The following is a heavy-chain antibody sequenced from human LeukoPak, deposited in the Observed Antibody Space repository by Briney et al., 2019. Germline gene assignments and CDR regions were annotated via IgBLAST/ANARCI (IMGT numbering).Heavy chain of an antibody. CDR1: GYSISSGYY. J-gene: IGHJ5*02. CDR3: ARVFREGFDP. Sequence: SETLSLTCTVPGYSISSGYYWGWIRQPPGKGLEWIGRIYTSGSTNYNPSLKSRVTISVDTSKNQFSLKLSSVTAADTAVYYCARVFREGFDPWGQGTLVTVSS. CDR2: IYTSGST. V-gene: IGHV4-38-2*02.